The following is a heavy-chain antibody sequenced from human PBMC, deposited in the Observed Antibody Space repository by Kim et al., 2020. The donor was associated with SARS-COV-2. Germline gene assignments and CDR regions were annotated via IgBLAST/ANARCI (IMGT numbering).Heavy chain of an antibody. V-gene: IGHV4-59*13. CDR3: ARDPRIHNYYDSSGYYQDDAFDI. D-gene: IGHD3-22*01. CDR1: GGSISSYY. Sequence: SETLSLTCTVSGGSISSYYWSWIRQPPGKGLEWIGYIYYSGSTNYNHSLKSRVTISVDTSKNQFSLKLSSVTAADTAVYYCARDPRIHNYYDSSGYYQDDAFDIWGQGTMVTVSS. J-gene: IGHJ3*02. CDR2: IYYSGST.